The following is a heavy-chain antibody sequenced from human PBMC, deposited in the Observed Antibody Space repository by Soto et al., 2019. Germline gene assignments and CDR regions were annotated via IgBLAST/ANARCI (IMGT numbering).Heavy chain of an antibody. V-gene: IGHV3-74*01. CDR2: INTDGSIT. CDR1: GLIFSNYK. CDR3: ARDTDGLHY. Sequence: EVQLVESGGGLVQPGGSLRLSCAASGLIFSNYKMHWVRQAPGKGLVGVSRINTDGSITDYADSVKGRFTVSRDNPKNTLYLQMNSLRAEDTAVYYCARDTDGLHYWGQGTLVTVSS. J-gene: IGHJ4*02.